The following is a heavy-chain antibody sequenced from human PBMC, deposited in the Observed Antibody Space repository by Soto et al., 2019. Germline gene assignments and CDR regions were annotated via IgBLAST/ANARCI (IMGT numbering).Heavy chain of an antibody. CDR1: GFTFDDYA. Sequence: GGSLRLSCAASGFTFDDYAMHWVRQAPGKGLEWVSGISWNSGSIGYADSVKGRFTISRDNAKNSLYLQMNSLRAEDTALYYCAKDGGWLQSFPDYWGQGTLVTVSS. CDR2: ISWNSGSI. CDR3: AKDGGWLQSFPDY. J-gene: IGHJ4*02. V-gene: IGHV3-9*01. D-gene: IGHD5-12*01.